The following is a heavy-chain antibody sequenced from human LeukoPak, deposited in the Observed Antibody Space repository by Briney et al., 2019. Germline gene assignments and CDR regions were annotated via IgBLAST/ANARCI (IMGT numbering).Heavy chain of an antibody. V-gene: IGHV3-74*01. Sequence: PGGSLRLSCAASGFTFSSYWMHWVRQAPGKGLVWVSRINSDASSTSYADSVKGRFTISRDNAKNTLYLQMNSLRAEDTAVYYCARVRGHPPNGLDVWGQGTMVTVSS. CDR1: GFTFSSYW. CDR2: INSDASST. J-gene: IGHJ3*01. D-gene: IGHD2-8*01. CDR3: ARVRGHPPNGLDV.